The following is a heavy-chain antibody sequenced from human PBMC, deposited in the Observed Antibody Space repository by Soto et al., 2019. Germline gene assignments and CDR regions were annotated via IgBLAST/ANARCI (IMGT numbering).Heavy chain of an antibody. CDR1: GGTFSSYT. V-gene: IGHV1-69*08. J-gene: IGHJ4*02. CDR3: ARDLGRDGYQEFDY. Sequence: QVQLVQSGAEVKKPGSSVKVSCKASGGTFSSYTISWVRQAPGQGLEWMGRIIHIRGIANYAQKFQGRVTITADKSTSTAYMELSSLRSEDTDVYYCARDLGRDGYQEFDYWGQGTLVTVSS. D-gene: IGHD5-12*01. CDR2: IIHIRGIA.